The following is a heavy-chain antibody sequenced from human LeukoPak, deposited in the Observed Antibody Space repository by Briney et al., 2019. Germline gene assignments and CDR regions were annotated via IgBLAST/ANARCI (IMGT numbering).Heavy chain of an antibody. CDR2: ISDKGDTT. CDR3: ARPSPFCGADCHRYFHY. D-gene: IGHD2-21*02. Sequence: PGGTLTLSCAASGFTFRTYSITWARQAPGKGRDWVSIISDKGDTTYYADSVKGRFTISRDNSKNTLYLQMNSLGAEDTAVYYCARPSPFCGADCHRYFHYWGQGTLVTVSS. J-gene: IGHJ4*02. V-gene: IGHV3-23*01. CDR1: GFTFRTYS.